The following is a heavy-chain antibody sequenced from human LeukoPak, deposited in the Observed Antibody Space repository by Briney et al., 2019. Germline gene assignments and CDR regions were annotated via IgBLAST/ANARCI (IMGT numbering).Heavy chain of an antibody. CDR3: AKDHCSSTSCYYFDY. Sequence: PGGSLRLSCAASGFSFSIHSMDWVRQAPGKGLEWVAFIRYDGSNKYYADSVEGRFTISRDNSLYLQMNSLRAEDTAVYYCAKDHCSSTSCYYFDYWGQGTLVTVSS. V-gene: IGHV3-30*02. CDR1: GFSFSIHS. J-gene: IGHJ4*02. D-gene: IGHD2-2*01. CDR2: IRYDGSNK.